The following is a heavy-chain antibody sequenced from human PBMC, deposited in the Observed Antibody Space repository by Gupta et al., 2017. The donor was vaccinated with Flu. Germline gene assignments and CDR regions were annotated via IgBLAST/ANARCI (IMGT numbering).Heavy chain of an antibody. Sequence: EVQLLESGGGLVQPGGSLRLPCQASGFTFSSYAMGWVRQAPGKGLEWVSAISGSAYYADSVKGRFTISRDNSKNTLYLQMNSLRADDTAVYYCASLVGATSHFDYWGQGTQVTVSS. CDR3: ASLVGATSHFDY. J-gene: IGHJ4*02. CDR1: GFTFSSYA. V-gene: IGHV3-23*01. CDR2: ISGSA. D-gene: IGHD1-26*01.